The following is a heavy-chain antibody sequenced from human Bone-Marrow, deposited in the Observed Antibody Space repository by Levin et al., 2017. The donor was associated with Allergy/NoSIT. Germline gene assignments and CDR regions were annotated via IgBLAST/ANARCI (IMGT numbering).Heavy chain of an antibody. V-gene: IGHV3-21*01. CDR2: ISSSSSYI. CDR3: ARGGPYCGGDCYPLDAFDI. Sequence: GGSLRLSCAASGFTFSSYSMNWVRQAPGKGLEWVSSISSSSSYIYYADSVKGRFTISRDNAKNSLYLQMNSLRAEDTAVYYCARGGPYCGGDCYPLDAFDIWGQGTMVTVSS. CDR1: GFTFSSYS. D-gene: IGHD2-21*02. J-gene: IGHJ3*02.